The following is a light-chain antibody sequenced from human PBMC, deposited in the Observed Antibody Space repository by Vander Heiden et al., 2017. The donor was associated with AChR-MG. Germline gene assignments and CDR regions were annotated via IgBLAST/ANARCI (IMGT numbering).Light chain of an antibody. CDR3: QQRSNWTYT. CDR1: QSVSSY. V-gene: IGKV3-11*01. Sequence: ELVLPQSPATLSLSPGERATLSCRASQSVSSYLAWYQQKPGQAPRLLIYDASNRATGIPARFSGSGSGTDFTLTISSLEPEDSAIYYCQQRSNWTYTFGRGTKLEIK. J-gene: IGKJ2*01. CDR2: DAS.